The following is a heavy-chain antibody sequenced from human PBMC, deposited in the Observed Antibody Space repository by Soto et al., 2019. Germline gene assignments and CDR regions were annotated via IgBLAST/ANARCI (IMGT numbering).Heavy chain of an antibody. J-gene: IGHJ1*01. D-gene: IGHD6-6*01. V-gene: IGHV3-30-3*01. Sequence: GGSLRLSCVASGFIFSDYAMHWARQAPGKGLEWVALISPAGTNQYYADSAKGRFTISGDNSKNTLYLQMNSLRPEDTGLYYCARENSRISPRLFQHWGHGTLVTASS. CDR1: GFIFSDYA. CDR2: ISPAGTNQ. CDR3: ARENSRISPRLFQH.